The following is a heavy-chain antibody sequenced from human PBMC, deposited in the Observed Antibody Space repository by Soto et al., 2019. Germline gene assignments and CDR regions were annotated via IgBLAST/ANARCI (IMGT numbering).Heavy chain of an antibody. V-gene: IGHV3-7*01. Sequence: EVQVVESGGGLVQPGGSLRLSCAAIGFSLRSDWMAWVRQIPGKGLEFVANIKEAGSVKNYVDSVKGRFSISRDNDKNSLYLQMNSLRAEDTAVYYCGTDRWGGAFDMWGQGTTVTVSS. D-gene: IGHD3-10*01. CDR1: GFSLRSDW. J-gene: IGHJ3*02. CDR2: IKEAGSVK. CDR3: GTDRWGGAFDM.